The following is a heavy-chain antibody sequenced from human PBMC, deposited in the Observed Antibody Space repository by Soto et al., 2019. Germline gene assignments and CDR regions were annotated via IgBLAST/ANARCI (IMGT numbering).Heavy chain of an antibody. CDR1: GGSFSGYY. V-gene: IGHV4-34*01. Sequence: SETLSLTCAVYGGSFSGYYWSWIRQPPGKGLEWIGEINHSGSTNYNPSLKSRVTISVDTSKNQFSLKLSSVTAADTAVYYCARVWGGNILTGYYDIFNFDYWGQGTLVTVSS. D-gene: IGHD3-9*01. CDR2: INHSGST. J-gene: IGHJ4*02. CDR3: ARVWGGNILTGYYDIFNFDY.